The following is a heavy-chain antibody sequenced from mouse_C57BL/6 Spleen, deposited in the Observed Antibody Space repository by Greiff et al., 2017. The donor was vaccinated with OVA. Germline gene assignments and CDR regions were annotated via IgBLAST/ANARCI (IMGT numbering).Heavy chain of an antibody. CDR1: GYTFTSYW. D-gene: IGHD1-1*01. J-gene: IGHJ4*01. CDR2: IDPSDSYT. CDR3: ARKGIYYYGSSYAMDY. Sequence: QVQLQQPGAELVMPGASVKLSCKASGYTFTSYWMHWVKQRPGQGLEWIGEIDPSDSYTNYNQKFKGKSTLTVDKSSSTAYMQLSSLTSEDSAVYYWARKGIYYYGSSYAMDYWGQGTSVTVSS. V-gene: IGHV1-69*01.